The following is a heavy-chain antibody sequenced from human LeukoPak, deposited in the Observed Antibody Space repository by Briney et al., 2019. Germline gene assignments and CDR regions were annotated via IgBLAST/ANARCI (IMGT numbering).Heavy chain of an antibody. D-gene: IGHD4-17*01. CDR1: GFTFSNAW. Sequence: GGSLILSCAASGFTFSNAWMSWVRPAPGKGLEWAGRIKSKTDGVTTDYAAPVKGRFTISRDDSKNTLYLQMNSLKTEDTAVYYCTTGLQMTTVTPFDYWGQGTLVTVSS. V-gene: IGHV3-15*01. CDR3: TTGLQMTTVTPFDY. J-gene: IGHJ4*02. CDR2: IKSKTDGVTT.